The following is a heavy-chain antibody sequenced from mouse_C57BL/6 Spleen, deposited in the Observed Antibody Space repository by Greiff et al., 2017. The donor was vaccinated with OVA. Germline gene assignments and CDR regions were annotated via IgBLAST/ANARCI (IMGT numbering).Heavy chain of an antibody. CDR3: AREGDYSSFFDY. Sequence: QVQLKQSGAELARPGASVKLSCKASGYTFTSYGISWVKQRTGQGLEWIGEIYPRSGNTYYNEKFKGKATLTADKSSSTAYMELRSLTSEDSAVYFCAREGDYSSFFDYWGQGTTLTVSS. CDR2: IYPRSGNT. CDR1: GYTFTSYG. J-gene: IGHJ2*01. V-gene: IGHV1-81*01. D-gene: IGHD2-12*01.